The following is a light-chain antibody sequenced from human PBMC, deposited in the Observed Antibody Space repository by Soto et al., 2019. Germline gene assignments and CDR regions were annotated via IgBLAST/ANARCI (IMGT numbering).Light chain of an antibody. Sequence: EIVLTQSPGTLSLSPGDRATLSCRASQSVSSNYLAWYQQKPGQAPRLLIYGASSRATGIPDRFSGSGSGTDFTLTISRLEAEDFAVYYCQQYGSSPRTFGQGTKVDIK. V-gene: IGKV3-20*01. CDR3: QQYGSSPRT. J-gene: IGKJ1*01. CDR1: QSVSSNY. CDR2: GAS.